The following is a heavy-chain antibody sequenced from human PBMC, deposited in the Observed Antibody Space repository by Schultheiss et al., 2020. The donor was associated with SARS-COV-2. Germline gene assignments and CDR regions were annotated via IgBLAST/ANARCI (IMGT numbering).Heavy chain of an antibody. J-gene: IGHJ4*02. V-gene: IGHV4-59*12. Sequence: SETLSLTCTVSGGSISSYYWSWIRQPPGKGLEWIGYIYYSGSTNYNPSLKSRVTMSTDMSKNQFSLSLSSVTAADTAFYYCARESNSSSSSDLDCWGQGTLVTVSS. CDR2: IYYSGST. CDR1: GGSISSYY. CDR3: ARESNSSSSSDLDC. D-gene: IGHD6-6*01.